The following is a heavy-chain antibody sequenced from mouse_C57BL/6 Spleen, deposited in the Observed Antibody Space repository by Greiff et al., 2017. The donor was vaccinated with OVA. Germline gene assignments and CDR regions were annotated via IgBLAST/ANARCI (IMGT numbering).Heavy chain of an antibody. CDR3: ARGLRYYFDY. CDR1: GYTFTSYW. V-gene: IGHV1-69*01. J-gene: IGHJ2*01. CDR2: IDPSDSYT. D-gene: IGHD1-1*01. Sequence: QVQLKQPGAELVMPGASVKLSCKASGYTFTSYWMHWVKQRPGQGLEWIGEIDPSDSYTNYNQKFKGKSTLTVDKSSSTAYMQLSSLTSEDSAVYYCARGLRYYFDYWGQGTTLTVSS.